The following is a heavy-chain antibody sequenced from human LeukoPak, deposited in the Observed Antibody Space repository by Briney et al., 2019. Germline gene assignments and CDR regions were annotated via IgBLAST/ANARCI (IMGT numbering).Heavy chain of an antibody. Sequence: GGSLRLSCAASGFTFISYAIHWVRQAPGKGLEWVAVISFHGTDSFYADSVKGRFTISRDNSKNTLYLQMNSLRAEDTAVYYCARDRGGAYDFWSGYYTGYFDYWGQGTLVPVSS. D-gene: IGHD3-3*01. V-gene: IGHV3-30*14. J-gene: IGHJ4*02. CDR1: GFTFISYA. CDR2: ISFHGTDS. CDR3: ARDRGGAYDFWSGYYTGYFDY.